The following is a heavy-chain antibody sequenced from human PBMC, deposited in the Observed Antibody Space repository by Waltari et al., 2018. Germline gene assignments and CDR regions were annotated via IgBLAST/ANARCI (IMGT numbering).Heavy chain of an antibody. D-gene: IGHD6-13*01. CDR1: GRSFSGYY. V-gene: IGHV4-34*01. J-gene: IGHJ4*02. CDR3: ATSYNSSWYVY. Sequence: QVQLQHWGAGLLKPSETLSLICAVHGRSFSGYYWRWIRQPPGKGLEWIGEINNSGSTNYNPSLKSRVTISVDMSKNQFSLKLTSVTAADTAVYYCATSYNSSWYVYWGQGTLVTVSS. CDR2: INNSGST.